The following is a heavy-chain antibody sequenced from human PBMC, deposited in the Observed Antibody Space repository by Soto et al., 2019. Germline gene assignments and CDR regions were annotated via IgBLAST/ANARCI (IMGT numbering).Heavy chain of an antibody. CDR3: ARVRNGNSGPFDY. CDR1: GFIFSSYE. Sequence: GGSLRLSCAASGFIFSSYEMNWVRQAPGKGLEWVSYISSSGRNIYYAESVRGRFTISRDNAKNSLSLQVNSLRADDTAVYYCARVRNGNSGPFDYWGQGTLVTVSS. CDR2: ISSSGRNI. D-gene: IGHD5-12*01. V-gene: IGHV3-48*03. J-gene: IGHJ4*02.